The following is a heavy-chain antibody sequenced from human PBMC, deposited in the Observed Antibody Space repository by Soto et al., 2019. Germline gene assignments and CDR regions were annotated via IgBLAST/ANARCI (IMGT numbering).Heavy chain of an antibody. Sequence: PSETLSLTCTVSGGSISSYYWSWIRQPAGKGLEWIGRIYTSGSTNYNPSLKSRVTMSVDTSKNQFSLKLSSVTAADTAVYYCARDRESFSSVWFDPWGQGTLVTVSS. CDR1: GGSISSYY. J-gene: IGHJ5*02. CDR3: ARDRESFSSVWFDP. CDR2: IYTSGST. D-gene: IGHD3-16*01. V-gene: IGHV4-4*07.